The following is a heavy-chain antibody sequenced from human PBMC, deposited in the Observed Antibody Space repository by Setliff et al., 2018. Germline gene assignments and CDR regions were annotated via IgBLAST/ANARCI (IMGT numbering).Heavy chain of an antibody. V-gene: IGHV3-23*01. Sequence: PGGSLRLSCAASGFTFSAYGMSWVRQAPGKGLEWVSAISGSGGSTYYADSVKGRFTISRDNSKNTLYLQMNSLRAEDTAVYYCARTQVVPASTYSIDYWGQGTLVTVSS. J-gene: IGHJ4*02. CDR1: GFTFSAYG. CDR2: ISGSGGST. CDR3: ARTQVVPASTYSIDY. D-gene: IGHD2-2*01.